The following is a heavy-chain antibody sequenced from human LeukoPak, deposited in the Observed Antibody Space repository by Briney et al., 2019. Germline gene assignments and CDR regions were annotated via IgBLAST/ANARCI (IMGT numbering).Heavy chain of an antibody. J-gene: IGHJ4*02. D-gene: IGHD6-19*01. CDR3: ARDFPTRGNIAVAGFDY. Sequence: PGGSLRLSCAASGFTFSSYWMSWVRQAPGKGLEWVANIKQDGSEKYEDSVKGRFTISRDNAKNSLYLQMNSLRAEDTAVYYCARDFPTRGNIAVAGFDYWGQGTLVTVSS. V-gene: IGHV3-7*01. CDR2: IKQDGSEK. CDR1: GFTFSSYW.